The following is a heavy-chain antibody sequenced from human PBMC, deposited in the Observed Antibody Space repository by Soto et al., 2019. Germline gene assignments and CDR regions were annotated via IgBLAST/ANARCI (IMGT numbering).Heavy chain of an antibody. V-gene: IGHV4-4*02. Sequence: TSETLSLTCAVSSDSISRSHWLTWVRQPPGKGLEWLGDINHSGSTYYNPSLRSRITISVDTSNNQFSLKLSSVTAADTAVYYCAGAPVRNWFDPWGQGTLVTVSS. CDR3: AGAPVRNWFDP. CDR2: INHSGST. CDR1: SDSISRSHW. D-gene: IGHD6-6*01. J-gene: IGHJ5*02.